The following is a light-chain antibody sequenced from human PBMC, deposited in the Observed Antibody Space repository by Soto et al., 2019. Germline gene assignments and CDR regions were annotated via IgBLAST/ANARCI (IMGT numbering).Light chain of an antibody. V-gene: IGLV2-14*01. J-gene: IGLJ1*01. CDR3: GSYTTSSSCV. Sequence: QSALTQPASVSGSPGQSITISCTGTSSDVGGYIYVSWYQQHPGKAPKLMIYDVTSRPSGVSYRFSGSKSGNTASLTISGLQAEDEADYYCGSYTTSSSCVFGTGTKVTVL. CDR2: DVT. CDR1: SSDVGGYIY.